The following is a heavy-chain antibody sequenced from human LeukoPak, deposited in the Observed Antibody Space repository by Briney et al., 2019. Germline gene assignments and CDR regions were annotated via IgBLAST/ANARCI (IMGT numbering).Heavy chain of an antibody. CDR2: IKQDGSEK. J-gene: IGHJ6*04. V-gene: IGHV3-7*01. CDR1: GFTFSSYW. Sequence: PGGSLRLSCAASGFTFSSYWMSWVRQAPGKGLEWVANIKQDGSEKYYVDSVKGRFTISRDNAKNSLYLQMDGLRAEDTAVYHCVRESDVWCGPGIGRPLDVWGKGTTVTVSS. D-gene: IGHD3-3*01. CDR3: VRESDVWCGPGIGRPLDV.